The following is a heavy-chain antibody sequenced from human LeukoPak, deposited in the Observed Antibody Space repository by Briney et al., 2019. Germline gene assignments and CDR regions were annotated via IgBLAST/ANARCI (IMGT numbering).Heavy chain of an antibody. V-gene: IGHV3-7*01. J-gene: IGHJ3*02. CDR1: GFTFSRYW. D-gene: IGHD3-16*01. Sequence: TGGSLRLSCTVSGFTFSRYWMSWVRQVPGKGLEWVANIKQDGSEKYYVDSVKGRFTISRDNAKNSLYLQMNSLRAEDTAVYYCASFGDLDAFDIWGQGTMVTVSS. CDR3: ASFGDLDAFDI. CDR2: IKQDGSEK.